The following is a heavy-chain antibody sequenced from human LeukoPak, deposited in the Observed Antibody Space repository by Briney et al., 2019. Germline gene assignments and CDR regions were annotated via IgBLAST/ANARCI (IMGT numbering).Heavy chain of an antibody. Sequence: GRSLRLSCAASGFTFSSYAMHWVRQAPGKGLEWVAVISYDGSNKYYADSVKGRFTISRDNSKNTLYLQMNSLRAEDTAVYYCARGGGEMATTFDYWGQGTLVTVSS. CDR2: ISYDGSNK. J-gene: IGHJ4*02. D-gene: IGHD5-24*01. CDR3: ARGGGEMATTFDY. V-gene: IGHV3-30-3*01. CDR1: GFTFSSYA.